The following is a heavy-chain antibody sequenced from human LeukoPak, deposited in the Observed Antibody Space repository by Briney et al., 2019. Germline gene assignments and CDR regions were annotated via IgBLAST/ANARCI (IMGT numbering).Heavy chain of an antibody. Sequence: GGSLRLSCAASGFTFSSCSMNWVRQAPGKGLEWVSSISSSSSYIYYADSVKGRFTISRDNAKNSLYLQMNSLRAEDTAVYYCARVVAAAGFYYYYYMDVWGKGTTVTVSS. D-gene: IGHD6-13*01. CDR1: GFTFSSCS. J-gene: IGHJ6*03. CDR3: ARVVAAAGFYYYYYMDV. V-gene: IGHV3-21*01. CDR2: ISSSSSYI.